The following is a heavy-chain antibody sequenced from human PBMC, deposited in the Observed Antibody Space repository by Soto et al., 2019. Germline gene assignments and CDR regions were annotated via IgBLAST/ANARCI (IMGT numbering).Heavy chain of an antibody. Sequence: EVQLVESGGGLVKPGGSLRLSCADSGFTFSNAWMSWVRQAPGKGLEWVGRIKSKTDGGTTDYAAPVKGRFTISRDDSKNTLYLQMNSLKTEDTAVYYCTTGLWFGELLPYFDYWGQGTLVTVSS. CDR2: IKSKTDGGTT. D-gene: IGHD3-10*01. CDR3: TTGLWFGELLPYFDY. CDR1: GFTFSNAW. J-gene: IGHJ4*02. V-gene: IGHV3-15*01.